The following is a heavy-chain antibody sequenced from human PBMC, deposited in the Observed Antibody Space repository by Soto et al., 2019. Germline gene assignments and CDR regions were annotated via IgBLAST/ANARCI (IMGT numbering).Heavy chain of an antibody. D-gene: IGHD3-22*01. CDR2: IIPIFGTA. CDR1: GDTFSSYA. CDR3: ARDGSGYRSRASPMDV. V-gene: IGHV1-69*01. Sequence: QVQLVQSGAEVKKPGSSVKVSCKASGDTFSSYAISWVRQAPGQGLEWMGGIIPIFGTANYAQKFQGRVTXXXXESTSTAYMELSSLRSEDTAVYYCARDGSGYRSRASPMDVWGQGTTVTVSS. J-gene: IGHJ6*02.